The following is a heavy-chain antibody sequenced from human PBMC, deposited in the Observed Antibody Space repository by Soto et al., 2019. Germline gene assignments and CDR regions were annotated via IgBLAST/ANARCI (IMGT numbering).Heavy chain of an antibody. CDR2: ISGSGGNK. CDR3: AREVGYDSKDYFDY. Sequence: GGSLRLSCAASGFTFSSYAMSWVRQAPGKGLEWVSAISGSGGNKYYADSVKGRFTISRDNSKNTLYLQMNSLRAEDTAVYYCAREVGYDSKDYFDYWGQGTLVSVSS. J-gene: IGHJ4*02. D-gene: IGHD5-12*01. V-gene: IGHV3-23*01. CDR1: GFTFSSYA.